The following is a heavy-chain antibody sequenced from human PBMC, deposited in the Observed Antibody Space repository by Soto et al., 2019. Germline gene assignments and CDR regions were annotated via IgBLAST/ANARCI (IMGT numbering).Heavy chain of an antibody. J-gene: IGHJ6*02. CDR1: GLTFRSYA. CDR3: AKNVWGITIFGGMDV. D-gene: IGHD3-9*01. V-gene: IGHV3-23*01. Sequence: GGSLRLSCASSGLTFRSYAMSLVRQAPGKGLEWVSAISGSGGSTYYADSVKGRFTISRDNSKNTLYLQMNSLRAEDTAVYYCAKNVWGITIFGGMDVWGQGTTVTVSS. CDR2: ISGSGGST.